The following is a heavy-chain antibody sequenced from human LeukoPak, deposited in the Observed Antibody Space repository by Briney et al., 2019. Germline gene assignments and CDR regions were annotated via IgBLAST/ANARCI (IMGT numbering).Heavy chain of an antibody. CDR1: GGTFSSYA. Sequence: SVKVSCKASGGTFSSYAISWVRQAPGQGLEWMGGIIPIFGTANYAQKFQGRVTITTDESTSTAYMELSSLRSEDTAVYYCAILPVVVTAVDYWGQGTLVTVSS. CDR3: AILPVVVTAVDY. J-gene: IGHJ4*02. V-gene: IGHV1-69*05. CDR2: IIPIFGTA. D-gene: IGHD2-21*02.